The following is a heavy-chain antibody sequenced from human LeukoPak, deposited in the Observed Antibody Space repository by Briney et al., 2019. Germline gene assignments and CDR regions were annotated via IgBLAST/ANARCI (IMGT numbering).Heavy chain of an antibody. CDR2: IWYDGSNK. V-gene: IGHV3-33*08. Sequence: PGRSLRLSCAASGFTFSSYGMHWVRQAPGKGLEWVAVIWYDGSNKYYADSVKGRFAISRDNSKNTLYLQMNSLRAEDTAVYYCARDFTPDTIFGVVIMNYYGMDVWGQGTTVTVSS. D-gene: IGHD3-3*01. CDR3: ARDFTPDTIFGVVIMNYYGMDV. J-gene: IGHJ6*02. CDR1: GFTFSSYG.